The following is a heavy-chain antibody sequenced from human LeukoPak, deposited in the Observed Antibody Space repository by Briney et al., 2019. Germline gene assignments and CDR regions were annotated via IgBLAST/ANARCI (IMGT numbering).Heavy chain of an antibody. CDR2: IYYSGST. V-gene: IGHV4-38-2*02. CDR1: GYSISSGYY. Sequence: PSETLSLTCTVSGYSISSGYYWGWIRQPPGKGLEWIGSIYYSGSTYYNPSLKSRVTISVDTSKNQFSLKLSSVTAADTAVYYCARDCGIMITFGGVIDYWGQGTLVTVSS. CDR3: ARDCGIMITFGGVIDY. J-gene: IGHJ4*02. D-gene: IGHD3-16*01.